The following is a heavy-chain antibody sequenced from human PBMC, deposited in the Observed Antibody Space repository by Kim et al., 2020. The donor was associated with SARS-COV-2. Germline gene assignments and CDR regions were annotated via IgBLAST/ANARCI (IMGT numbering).Heavy chain of an antibody. CDR2: ISAYNGNT. D-gene: IGHD3-10*01. Sequence: ASVKVSCKASGYTFTSYGISWVRQATGQGLEWMGWISAYNGNTNYAQKLQGRVTMTTDTSTSTAYMELRSLRSDDTAVYYCARDRTRGGVRGVIIPGGLSYWGQGTLVTVSS. J-gene: IGHJ4*02. CDR1: GYTFTSYG. CDR3: ARDRTRGGVRGVIIPGGLSY. V-gene: IGHV1-18*01.